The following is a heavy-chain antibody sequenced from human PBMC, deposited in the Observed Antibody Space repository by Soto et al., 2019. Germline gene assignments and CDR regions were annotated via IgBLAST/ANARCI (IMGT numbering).Heavy chain of an antibody. J-gene: IGHJ6*02. CDR1: GYTFTSYG. V-gene: IGHV1-18*01. Sequence: ASVKVSCKASGYTFTSYGISWVRQAPGQGLEWMGWISAYNGNTNYAQKLQGRVTMTTDTSTSTAYMELRSLRSDDTAVYYCARDRGERTGYRPYYYYGMDVWGQGTKVTVSS. D-gene: IGHD5-12*01. CDR2: ISAYNGNT. CDR3: ARDRGERTGYRPYYYYGMDV.